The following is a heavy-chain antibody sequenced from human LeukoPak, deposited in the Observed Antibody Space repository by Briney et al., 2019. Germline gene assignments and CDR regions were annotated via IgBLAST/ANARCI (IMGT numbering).Heavy chain of an antibody. CDR2: IYSGGSA. J-gene: IGHJ4*02. D-gene: IGHD4-17*01. Sequence: GGSLRLSCAASGFTVSSNYMSWVRQAPGKGLEWVSVIYSGGSAYYGDSVKGRFTISRDNSKNTLYLQTNSLRAEATAVYYCASAGGVYGDYEGLGLSYSGPRNLVTVSS. CDR3: ASAGGVYGDYEGLGLSY. V-gene: IGHV3-53*01. CDR1: GFTVSSNY.